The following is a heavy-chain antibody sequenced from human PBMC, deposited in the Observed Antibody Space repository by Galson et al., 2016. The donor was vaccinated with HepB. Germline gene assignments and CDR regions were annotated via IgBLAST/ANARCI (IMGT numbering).Heavy chain of an antibody. Sequence: SLRLSCAASGFTFSGYGMHWVRQAPGKGLEWVAVISYDANNEYYTDSVKGRFTISRDNSKNTLYLQMNSLRGEDTAVYYCARDQGIRGYSYGFQPYFDFWGQGTLVTVSS. CDR3: ARDQGIRGYSYGFQPYFDF. D-gene: IGHD5-18*01. CDR1: GFTFSGYG. CDR2: ISYDANNE. V-gene: IGHV3-30*03. J-gene: IGHJ4*02.